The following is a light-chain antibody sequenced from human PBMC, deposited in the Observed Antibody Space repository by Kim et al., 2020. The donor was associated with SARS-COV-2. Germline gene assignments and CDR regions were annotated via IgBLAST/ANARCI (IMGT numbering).Light chain of an antibody. CDR3: QSYDSSLSALYV. CDR1: SSNIGEGYD. CDR2: DNS. J-gene: IGLJ1*01. V-gene: IGLV1-40*01. Sequence: VTISYTGSSSNIGEGYDVHWDQQLPGTAPKLLIYDNSNRPSGVPDRCSGSKSGTSASLAITGLQAEDEADYYCQSYDSSLSALYVFGTGTKVTVL.